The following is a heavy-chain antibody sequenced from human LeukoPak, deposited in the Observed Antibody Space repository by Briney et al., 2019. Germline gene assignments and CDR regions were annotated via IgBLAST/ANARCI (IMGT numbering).Heavy chain of an antibody. CDR1: GYTFTSYY. V-gene: IGHV1-46*01. Sequence: ASVKLSCKASGYTFTSYYMHWVRRAPGQGLEWMGIINPSGGSTSYARKFQGRVTVTRDTSTSTVYMELSSLRSEDTAVYYCARDYGLSGYYYAEYFQHWGQGTLVTVSS. J-gene: IGHJ1*01. CDR3: ARDYGLSGYYYAEYFQH. D-gene: IGHD3-22*01. CDR2: INPSGGST.